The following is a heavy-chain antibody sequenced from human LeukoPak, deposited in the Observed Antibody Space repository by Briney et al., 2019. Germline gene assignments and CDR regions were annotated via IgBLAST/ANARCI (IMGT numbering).Heavy chain of an antibody. J-gene: IGHJ4*02. D-gene: IGHD6-13*01. CDR1: DGSINNYY. Sequence: SETLSLTCTVSDGSINNYYWTWIRQPPGKGLEWIGCIHYSGSTNYNPSLKSRVTISIGTSKKDFSLKLTSVTAADTAMYYCARAVSSSWPYFDYWGQGTLVTVSS. CDR3: ARAVSSSWPYFDY. CDR2: IHYSGST. V-gene: IGHV4-59*08.